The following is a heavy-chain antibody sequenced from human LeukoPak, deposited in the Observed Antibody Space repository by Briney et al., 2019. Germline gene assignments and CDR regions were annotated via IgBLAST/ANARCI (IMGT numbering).Heavy chain of an antibody. CDR3: AHYYDSSGPFDY. CDR1: GFTFSSYW. V-gene: IGHV3-74*01. Sequence: GGSLRLSCAASGFTFSSYWMHWVRQAPGKGLVWVSRINTDGSSTSYADSVKGRFTISRDNSRNTLCLQMNSLRAEDTAVYYCAHYYDSSGPFDYWGQGTLVTVSS. J-gene: IGHJ4*02. D-gene: IGHD3-22*01. CDR2: INTDGSST.